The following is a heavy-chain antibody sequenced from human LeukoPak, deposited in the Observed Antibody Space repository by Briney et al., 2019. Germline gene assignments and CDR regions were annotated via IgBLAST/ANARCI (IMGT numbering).Heavy chain of an antibody. CDR2: INSDGSST. D-gene: IGHD6-6*01. CDR1: GFTFSTYW. CDR3: ARSSGGGFDY. V-gene: IGHV3-74*01. J-gene: IGHJ4*02. Sequence: GGSLRLSCAASGFTFSTYWMHWVRRAPGKGLVWVSRINSDGSSTTYADSVKGRFTISRDNAKNTLYLQMNSLRAEDTAVYCCARSSGGGFDYWGQGTLVTVSS.